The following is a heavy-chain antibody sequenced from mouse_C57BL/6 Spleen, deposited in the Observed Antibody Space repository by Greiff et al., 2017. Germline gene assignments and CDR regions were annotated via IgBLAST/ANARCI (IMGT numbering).Heavy chain of an antibody. Sequence: VKRVESGPGLVQPSQSLSITCTVSGFSLTSYGVHWVRQSPGKGLEWLGVIWRGGSTDYNAAFMSRLSITKDNSKSQVFFKMNSLQADDTAIYYCAKKGTVVEDWDAMDYWGQGTSVTVSS. D-gene: IGHD1-1*01. CDR2: IWRGGST. J-gene: IGHJ4*01. CDR1: GFSLTSYG. CDR3: AKKGTVVEDWDAMDY. V-gene: IGHV2-5*01.